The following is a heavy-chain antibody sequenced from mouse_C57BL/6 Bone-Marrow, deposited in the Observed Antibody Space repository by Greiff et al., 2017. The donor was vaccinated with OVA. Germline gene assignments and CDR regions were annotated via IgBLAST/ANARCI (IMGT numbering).Heavy chain of an antibody. CDR1: GYTFTSYW. Sequence: QVQLKQSGAELVRPGTSVKLSCKASGYTFTSYWMHWVKQRHGQGLEWIGVIDPSDSYTNYNQKFKGKATLTVDTSSSTAYMQLSSLTSEDSAVYYCARSGDYFDYWGQGTTLTVSS. D-gene: IGHD3-2*02. V-gene: IGHV1-59*01. CDR3: ARSGDYFDY. CDR2: IDPSDSYT. J-gene: IGHJ2*01.